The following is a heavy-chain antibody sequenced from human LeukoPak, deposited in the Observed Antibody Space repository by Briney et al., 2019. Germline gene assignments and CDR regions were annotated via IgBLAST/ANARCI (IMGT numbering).Heavy chain of an antibody. D-gene: IGHD1-1*01. Sequence: SETLSLTCTVSGGSISSGGYYWSWIRQHPGTGLEWIGYIYYSGSTYYNPSLKSRVTISVDTSKNQFSLKLSSVTAADTAVYYCARGNWKDLDYWGQGTLVTVSS. CDR3: ARGNWKDLDY. CDR1: GGSISSGGYY. J-gene: IGHJ4*02. V-gene: IGHV4-31*03. CDR2: IYYSGST.